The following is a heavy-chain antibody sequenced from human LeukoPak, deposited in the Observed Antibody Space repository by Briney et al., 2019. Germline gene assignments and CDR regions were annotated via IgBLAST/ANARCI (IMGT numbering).Heavy chain of an antibody. CDR2: INPNSGGT. CDR1: GYTFTGYY. V-gene: IGHV1-2*02. J-gene: IGHJ3*02. CDR3: ARALTRYYDILTGYYSSDAFDI. Sequence: GASVKVSCKASGYTFTGYYMHWVRQAPGQGLEWRGGINPNSGGTKYAQKFQGRVTMTRDTSISTAYMELSRLRSDDTAVYYCARALTRYYDILTGYYSSDAFDIWGQGTMVTVSS. D-gene: IGHD3-9*01.